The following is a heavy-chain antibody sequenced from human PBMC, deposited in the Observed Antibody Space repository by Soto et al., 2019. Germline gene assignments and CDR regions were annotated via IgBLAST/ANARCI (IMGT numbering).Heavy chain of an antibody. CDR3: ARSEATGLDY. D-gene: IGHD1-26*01. Sequence: SETLSLTCTVSGGSIIPYYWTWIRQPPGKGLEWIGYIYYTGNTKYNPSLKSRVTISVDTSKGQFSLTLSSVTAADTAVYYCARSEATGLDYWGQGTLVTVSS. CDR2: IYYTGNT. J-gene: IGHJ4*02. V-gene: IGHV4-59*12. CDR1: GGSIIPYY.